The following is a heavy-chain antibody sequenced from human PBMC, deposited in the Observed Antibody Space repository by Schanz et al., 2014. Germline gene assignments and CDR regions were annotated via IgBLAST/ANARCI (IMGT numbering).Heavy chain of an antibody. J-gene: IGHJ4*02. CDR1: GFTFSSCG. D-gene: IGHD3-10*01. Sequence: QVQLVESGGGVVQPGGSLRLSCAASGFTFSSCGMHWVRQAPGKGLEWVSFIRFDGTNKYYADSVKGRFTISRDNSKNTLYLQMNSLRVEDTAVYYCARDQNRGVLLWFHWGQGTLVTVSS. CDR3: ARDQNRGVLLWFH. V-gene: IGHV3-30*02. CDR2: IRFDGTNK.